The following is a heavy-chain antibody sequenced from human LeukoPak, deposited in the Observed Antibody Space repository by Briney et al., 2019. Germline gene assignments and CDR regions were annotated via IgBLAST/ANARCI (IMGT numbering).Heavy chain of an antibody. J-gene: IGHJ4*02. D-gene: IGHD6-13*01. Sequence: SETLSLTCTVSGVSLNSYYWSWIRQPPGRGLEWIGSIHYSGSTSYNPSLRSRVTISADKSKNQFFLKLSSVTATDTAVYYCARRVHSSSWSSYFDYWGQETLVTVSS. CDR3: ARRVHSSSWSSYFDY. CDR1: GVSLNSYY. CDR2: IHYSGST. V-gene: IGHV4-59*01.